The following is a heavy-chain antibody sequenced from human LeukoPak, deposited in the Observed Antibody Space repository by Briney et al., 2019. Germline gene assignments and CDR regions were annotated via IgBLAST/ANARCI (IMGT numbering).Heavy chain of an antibody. CDR2: INPNSGGT. D-gene: IGHD5-12*01. J-gene: IGHJ4*02. Sequence: ASVKVSCKASGYTFTGYYMHWVRQAAGQGLEWMGWINPNSGGTNYAQKFQGRVTMTRDTSISTAYMELSRLRSDDTAVYYCARAPSGYDVLDYWGQGTLVTVSS. V-gene: IGHV1-2*02. CDR3: ARAPSGYDVLDY. CDR1: GYTFTGYY.